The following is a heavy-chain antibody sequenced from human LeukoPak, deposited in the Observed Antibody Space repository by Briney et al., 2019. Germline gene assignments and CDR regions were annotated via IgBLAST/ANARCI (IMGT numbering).Heavy chain of an antibody. V-gene: IGHV1-46*01. CDR3: ASQNSGSYYFGGHLDY. J-gene: IGHJ4*02. Sequence: ASVKVSCKASGYTFTSYYMHWVRQAPGQGLEWMGIINPSDGSTSYAQKFQGRVTMTRDTSTSTVYMELSSLRSEDTAVYYCASQNSGSYYFGGHLDYWGQGTLVTVSS. CDR2: INPSDGST. D-gene: IGHD1-26*01. CDR1: GYTFTSYY.